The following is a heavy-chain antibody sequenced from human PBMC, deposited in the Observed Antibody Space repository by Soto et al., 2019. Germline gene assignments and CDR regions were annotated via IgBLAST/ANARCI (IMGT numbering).Heavy chain of an antibody. CDR3: AGRLTTAASLDY. Sequence: VPLVESGGGLIQPGGSLRLSCAASGFTVSNNHMTWVRQAAGKGLELVSFVHGGGSTSYADSVKGRFTISRDNSKNTLYLQMDSLRAEDTAIYYCAGRLTTAASLDYWGRGTRVTVSS. V-gene: IGHV3-53*01. D-gene: IGHD3-16*01. CDR2: VHGGGST. J-gene: IGHJ4*02. CDR1: GFTVSNNH.